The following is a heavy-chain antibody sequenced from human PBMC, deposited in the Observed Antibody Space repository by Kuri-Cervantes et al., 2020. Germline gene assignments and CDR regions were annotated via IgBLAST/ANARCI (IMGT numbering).Heavy chain of an antibody. CDR3: ARGVLTWFDP. V-gene: IGHV4-39*07. J-gene: IGHJ5*02. Sequence: SETLSLTCTVSGGSISSSSYYWGWIRQPPGKGLEWIGNIYYSGTTYYNASLKSRVTISVDKSKNQFSLRLSSVTAADTAVYYCARGVLTWFDPWGEGTLVTVSS. CDR1: GGSISSSSYY. D-gene: IGHD3-9*01. CDR2: IYYSGTT.